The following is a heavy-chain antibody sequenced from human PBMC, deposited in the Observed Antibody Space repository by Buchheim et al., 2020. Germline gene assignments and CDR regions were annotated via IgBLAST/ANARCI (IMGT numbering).Heavy chain of an antibody. V-gene: IGHV3-11*01. CDR1: GFTFSDYY. J-gene: IGHJ4*02. Sequence: QVQLVESGGGLVKPGGSLRLSCAASGFTFSDYYMSWIRQAPGKGLEWVSYISSSGSTIYYADSVKGRFTISRDNAKNPLYLQMNSLRAEDTAVYYCAREPTDRITMVRGVIITPYYFDYWGQGTL. CDR2: ISSSGSTI. D-gene: IGHD3-10*01. CDR3: AREPTDRITMVRGVIITPYYFDY.